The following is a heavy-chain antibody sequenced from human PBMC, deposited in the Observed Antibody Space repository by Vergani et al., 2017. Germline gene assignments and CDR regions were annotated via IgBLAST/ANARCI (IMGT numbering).Heavy chain of an antibody. J-gene: IGHJ6*02. V-gene: IGHV4-4*09. D-gene: IGHD1-14*01. CDR1: GGSISSYY. Sequence: QLQLQESGPGLVKPSETLSLTCTVSGGSISSYYWSWIRQPPGKGLEWIGYIYTSGSTNYNPSLKSRVTISVDTSKNQFSLKLSSVTAADTAVYYCARDRVTTGYYGMDVWGQGTTVTVSS. CDR3: ARDRVTTGYYGMDV. CDR2: IYTSGST.